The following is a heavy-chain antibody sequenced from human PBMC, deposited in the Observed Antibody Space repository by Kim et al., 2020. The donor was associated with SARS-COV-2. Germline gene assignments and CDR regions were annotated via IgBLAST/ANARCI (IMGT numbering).Heavy chain of an antibody. CDR3: AKYEGGDWGTYSY. J-gene: IGHJ4*02. CDR1: AFAFNGYA. V-gene: IGHV3-23*01. CDR2: ITNLGSA. D-gene: IGHD3-16*01. Sequence: GGSLRLSCAASAFAFNGYALSWVRQAPGKGLEWVSSITNLGSAYYTVSVRGRFTSSRDNSKNTLYLQMNNLRAEDTGLYYCAKYEGGDWGTYSYWGQGTLVIVSS.